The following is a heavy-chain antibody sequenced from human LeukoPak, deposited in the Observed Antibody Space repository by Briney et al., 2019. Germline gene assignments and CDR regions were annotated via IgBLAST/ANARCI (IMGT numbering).Heavy chain of an antibody. CDR3: ARDLAAGQQPENHYYNYMDV. CDR2: INPNSGGT. V-gene: IGHV1-2*02. D-gene: IGHD1-14*01. Sequence: ASVKVSCKASGYTFTGYYMHWVRQAPGQGLEWMGWINPNSGGTNYAQKFQGRVTMTRDTSISTAYMELSRLRSDDTAVYYCARDLAAGQQPENHYYNYMDVWGKGTTVTVSS. J-gene: IGHJ6*03. CDR1: GYTFTGYY.